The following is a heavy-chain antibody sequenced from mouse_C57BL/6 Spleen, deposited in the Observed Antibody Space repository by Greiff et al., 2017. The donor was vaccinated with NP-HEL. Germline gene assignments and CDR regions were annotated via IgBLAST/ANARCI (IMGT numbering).Heavy chain of an antibody. CDR1: GYTFTSYW. J-gene: IGHJ1*03. CDR3: ARGEYYGSSHWYFDV. V-gene: IGHV1-50*01. D-gene: IGHD1-1*01. CDR2: IDPSDSYT. Sequence: VQLQQSGAELVKPGASVKLSCKASGYTFTSYWMQWVKQRPGQGLEWIGEIDPSDSYTNYNQKFKGKATLTVDTSSSTAYMQLSSLTSEDSAVYYCARGEYYGSSHWYFDVWGTGTTVTVSS.